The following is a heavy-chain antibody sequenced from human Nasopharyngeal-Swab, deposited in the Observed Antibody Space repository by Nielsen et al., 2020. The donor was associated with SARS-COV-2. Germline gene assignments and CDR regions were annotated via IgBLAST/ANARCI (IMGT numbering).Heavy chain of an antibody. Sequence: WIRQRPGKGLEWIGEIYHSGSTNYNPSLKNRVTISEDTSKNQFSLKLSSVTAADTAVYYCERLKFAAGTFRYYYYGMDVWGQGTTVTVSS. V-gene: IGHV4-34*01. J-gene: IGHJ6*02. CDR2: IYHSGST. CDR3: ERLKFAAGTFRYYYYGMDV. D-gene: IGHD6-13*01.